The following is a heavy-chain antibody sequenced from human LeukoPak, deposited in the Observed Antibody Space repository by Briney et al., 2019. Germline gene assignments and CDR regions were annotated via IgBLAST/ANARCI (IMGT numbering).Heavy chain of an antibody. CDR2: IYPGDSDT. Sequence: GESLKISCKGSGYSFTSYWIGWVRQMPGKGLEWMGIIYPGDSDTRYSPSFQGQVTISADKSISTAYLQWSSLKASDTAMYYCARGSRGSSGNDAFDIWGQGTMVTVSS. D-gene: IGHD6-19*01. CDR3: ARGSRGSSGNDAFDI. CDR1: GYSFTSYW. J-gene: IGHJ3*02. V-gene: IGHV5-51*01.